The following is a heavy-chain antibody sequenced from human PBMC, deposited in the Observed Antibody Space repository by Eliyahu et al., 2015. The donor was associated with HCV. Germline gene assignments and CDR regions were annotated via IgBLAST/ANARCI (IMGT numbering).Heavy chain of an antibody. Sequence: EVQLVESGGGLIQPGGSLRLSCAAXGXXXSXTXXSWVRQAPGKGLEWVSVIYSGGSTYYADSVKGRFTISRDNSKNTLYLQMNSLRAEDTAVYYCARDRRYYDSSGYYGMDVWGQGTTVTVSS. J-gene: IGHJ6*02. V-gene: IGHV3-53*01. D-gene: IGHD3-22*01. CDR2: IYSGGST. CDR3: ARDRRYYDSSGYYGMDV. CDR1: GXXXSXTX.